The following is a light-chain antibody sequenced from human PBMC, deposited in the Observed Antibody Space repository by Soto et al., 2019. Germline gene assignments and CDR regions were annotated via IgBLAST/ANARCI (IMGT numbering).Light chain of an antibody. CDR3: SSYTTSNTRQIV. CDR1: SSDVGGYNY. CDR2: DVS. V-gene: IGLV2-14*01. Sequence: QSALTQPASVSGSPGQSITISSTGTSSDVGGYNYVSWYQQHPGKAPKFMIYDVSNRPSGVSNRFSGSKSGNTASLTISGLQAEDEADYYCSSYTTSNTRQIVFGTGTKLTVL. J-gene: IGLJ1*01.